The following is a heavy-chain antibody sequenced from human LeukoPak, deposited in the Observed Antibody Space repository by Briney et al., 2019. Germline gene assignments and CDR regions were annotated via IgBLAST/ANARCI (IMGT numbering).Heavy chain of an antibody. CDR2: IYYSGST. CDR3: ARVGVGATLDY. D-gene: IGHD1-26*01. Sequence: PSETLSLTCTVSGGSISSSSYYWGWICQPPGKGLEWIGSIYYSGSTYYNPSHKSRVTISVDTSKNQFSLKPSSVTAADTAVYYCARVGVGATLDYWGQGTLVTVSS. J-gene: IGHJ4*02. V-gene: IGHV4-39*07. CDR1: GGSISSSSYY.